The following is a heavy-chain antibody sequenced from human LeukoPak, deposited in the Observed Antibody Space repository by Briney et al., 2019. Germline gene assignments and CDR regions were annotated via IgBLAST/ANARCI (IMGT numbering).Heavy chain of an antibody. CDR3: ARVHYFDWLGGLRSDAFDI. V-gene: IGHV3-21*01. CDR1: GFTFSSYS. Sequence: GGSLRLSCAASGFTFSSYSMNWVRQAPGKGLEWVSSISSSSSYIYYADSVKGRFTISRDNAKNSLYLQMNSLRAEDTAVYYCARVHYFDWLGGLRSDAFDIWGQGTMVTVSS. CDR2: ISSSSSYI. D-gene: IGHD3-9*01. J-gene: IGHJ3*02.